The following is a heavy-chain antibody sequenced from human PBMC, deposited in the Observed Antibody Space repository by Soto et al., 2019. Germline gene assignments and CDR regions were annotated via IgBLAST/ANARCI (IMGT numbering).Heavy chain of an antibody. CDR1: GITFSNAW. CDR3: TTGRSSRSLYFHS. CDR2: IKSKIDGGTT. J-gene: IGHJ4*02. V-gene: IGHV3-15*01. Sequence: EVQLVESGGGLVKPGGSLRVSCAASGITFSNAWMTWVRQAPGKGLEWVGRIKSKIDGGTTDYGVPVKGRFTISRDDSKNTLYLQMNCLKTEYTPVYYCTTGRSSRSLYFHSWGQGTLVTVSS. D-gene: IGHD6-6*01.